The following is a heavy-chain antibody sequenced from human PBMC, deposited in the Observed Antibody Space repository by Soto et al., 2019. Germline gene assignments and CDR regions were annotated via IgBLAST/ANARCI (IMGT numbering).Heavy chain of an antibody. V-gene: IGHV5-10-1*01. Sequence: LGESLKISCKGSGYSFTSYWISWVRQMPGKGLEWMGRIDPSDSYTNYSPSFQGHVTISADKSISTAYLQWSSLKASDTAMYYCARPGSDYDFYGMDVWGQGTTVTVSS. J-gene: IGHJ6*02. CDR3: ARPGSDYDFYGMDV. D-gene: IGHD3-3*01. CDR1: GYSFTSYW. CDR2: IDPSDSYT.